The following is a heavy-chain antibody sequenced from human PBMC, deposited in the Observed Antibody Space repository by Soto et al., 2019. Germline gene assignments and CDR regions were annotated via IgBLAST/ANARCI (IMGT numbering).Heavy chain of an antibody. D-gene: IGHD6-13*01. CDR2: ISSSSSYI. CDR1: GFTFSSYS. V-gene: IGHV3-21*01. Sequence: GGSLRLSCAASGFTFSSYSMNWVRQAPGKGLEWVSSISSSSSYIYYADSVKGRFTISRDNAKNSLYLQMNSLGAEDTAVYYCARDRAAAGLGYYYYYMDVWGKGTTVTVSS. CDR3: ARDRAAAGLGYYYYYMDV. J-gene: IGHJ6*03.